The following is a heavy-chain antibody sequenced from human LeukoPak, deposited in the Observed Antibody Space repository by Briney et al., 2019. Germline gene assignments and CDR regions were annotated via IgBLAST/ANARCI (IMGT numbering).Heavy chain of an antibody. CDR3: AXXVGSGAFFDY. J-gene: IGHJ4*02. CDR1: GGSISSYY. CDR2: IYYSGST. Sequence: SETLSLTCTVSGGSISSYYWSWIRQPPGKGLEWIGYIYYSGSTNYNPSLKSRVTISVDTSKNQFSLKLSSVTAADTAVYYCAXXVGSGAFFDYWGQGTLVTVSS. V-gene: IGHV4-59*01. D-gene: IGHD1-26*01.